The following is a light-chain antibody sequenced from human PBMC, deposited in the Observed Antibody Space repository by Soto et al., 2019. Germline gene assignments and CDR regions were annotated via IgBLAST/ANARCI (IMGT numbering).Light chain of an antibody. CDR2: DAS. CDR1: QSVGSR. J-gene: IGKJ4*01. V-gene: IGKV3-15*01. CDR3: QQYSSWPPLT. Sequence: EIVMTQSPATLSVSPGERATLSCRASQSVGSRIAWYQQKPGQAPRLLIYDASTRATGIPARFSGSGSGTEFTLTISSLQSDDSAIYYCQQYSSWPPLTFGGGTKVTI.